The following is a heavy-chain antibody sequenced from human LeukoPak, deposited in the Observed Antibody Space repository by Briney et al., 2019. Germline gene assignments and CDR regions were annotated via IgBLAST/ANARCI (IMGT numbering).Heavy chain of an antibody. J-gene: IGHJ4*02. CDR1: GYTLIALS. V-gene: IGHV1-24*01. D-gene: IGHD2-2*01. Sequence: ASVEVSCKVSGYTLIALSIHWVRQAPGGGLEWMGGFDPEDGEKIYAQKFQGRFTMTEDTSTDTAYMELSSLRSDDTAVYYCASGFAYQYFDSWGQGTLVTVSS. CDR3: ASGFAYQYFDS. CDR2: FDPEDGEK.